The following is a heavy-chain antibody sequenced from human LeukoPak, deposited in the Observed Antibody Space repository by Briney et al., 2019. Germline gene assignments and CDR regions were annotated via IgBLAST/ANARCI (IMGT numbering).Heavy chain of an antibody. Sequence: SETLSLTCTVSGGSISSGDYYWSWIRQPPGKGLEWIGYIYYSGSTYYNPSVRSRVTISVDTSKNQFSMKLSSVTAADTAVYYCARLDAVDTAMVGYWGQGTLVTVSS. D-gene: IGHD5-18*01. V-gene: IGHV4-30-4*01. CDR3: ARLDAVDTAMVGY. CDR2: IYYSGST. CDR1: GGSISSGDYY. J-gene: IGHJ4*02.